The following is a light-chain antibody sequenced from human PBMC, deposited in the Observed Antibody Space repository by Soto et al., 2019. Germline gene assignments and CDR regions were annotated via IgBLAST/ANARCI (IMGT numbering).Light chain of an antibody. J-gene: IGKJ1*01. CDR2: WAS. CDR1: QSVFFNSNNKNY. CDR3: QQYYNIPPT. V-gene: IGKV4-1*01. Sequence: DIVMTQSPDSLAVSLGERATINCKSSQSVFFNSNNKNYLAWYQQKPGQPPKLLIYWASTRESGVPDRFSGSASRTDFTLTISSLQAEDVAVYYCQQYYNIPPTFGQGTKVEI.